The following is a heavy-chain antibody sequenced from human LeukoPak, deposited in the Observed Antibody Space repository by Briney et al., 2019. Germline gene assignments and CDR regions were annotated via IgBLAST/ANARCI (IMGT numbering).Heavy chain of an antibody. CDR1: GGSISSYY. CDR3: ARDGMYYYDSSGYYYFDY. V-gene: IGHV4-4*07. J-gene: IGHJ4*02. Sequence: SETLSLTCTVSGGSISSYYWSWVRQPAGKGLEWIGRIYTSGSTNYNPSLKSRVTMSVDTSKNQFSLKLSSVTAADTAVYYCARDGMYYYDSSGYYYFDYWGQGTLVTVSS. CDR2: IYTSGST. D-gene: IGHD3-22*01.